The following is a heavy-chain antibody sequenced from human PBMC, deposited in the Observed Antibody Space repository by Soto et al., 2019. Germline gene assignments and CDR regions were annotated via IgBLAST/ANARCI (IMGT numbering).Heavy chain of an antibody. J-gene: IGHJ6*02. Sequence: SLRLSCAASGFTVSSNFMCWVRQPPGEGLEWVSVIYRGDSTYYADSVKGRFTISRDNAKNSLYLQMNSLRAEDTAVYYCARENYYGSGSYYNPRYYYGMDVWGQGTTVTVSS. CDR2: IYRGDST. CDR3: ARENYYGSGSYYNPRYYYGMDV. CDR1: GFTVSSNF. D-gene: IGHD3-10*01. V-gene: IGHV3-53*01.